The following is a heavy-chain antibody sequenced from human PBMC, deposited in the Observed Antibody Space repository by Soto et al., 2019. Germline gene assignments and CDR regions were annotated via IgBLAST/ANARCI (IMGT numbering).Heavy chain of an antibody. D-gene: IGHD5-12*01. CDR2: IIPILGIA. CDR1: GGTFSSYT. V-gene: IGHV1-69*02. Sequence: QVQLVQSGAEVKKPGSSVKVSCKASGGTFSSYTISWVRQAPGQGLEWMGRIIPILGIANYAQKFQGRVTITADKSTSTAYKELSSLRSEDTAVYYCARAIVATMGDAFDIWGQGTMVTVSS. J-gene: IGHJ3*02. CDR3: ARAIVATMGDAFDI.